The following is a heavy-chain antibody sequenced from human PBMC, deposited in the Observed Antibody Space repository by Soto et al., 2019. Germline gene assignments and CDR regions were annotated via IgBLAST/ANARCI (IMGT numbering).Heavy chain of an antibody. Sequence: GGSLRLSCAASGFTFSSYAMSWVRQAPGKGLEWVSAISGSGGSTYYADSGKGRFTISRDNSKNTLYLQMNIMRAEDTAVYYCSKNGKGPGGRYSYVSGSEYDYYYGIDVWGQGTTVTVSS. J-gene: IGHJ6*02. D-gene: IGHD3-10*01. CDR1: GFTFSSYA. CDR2: ISGSGGST. V-gene: IGHV3-23*01. CDR3: SKNGKGPGGRYSYVSGSEYDYYYGIDV.